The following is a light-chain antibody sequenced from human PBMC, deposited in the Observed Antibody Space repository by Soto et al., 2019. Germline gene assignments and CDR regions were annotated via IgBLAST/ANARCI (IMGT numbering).Light chain of an antibody. V-gene: IGKV3-15*01. J-gene: IGKJ2*01. Sequence: EIVMTQSPATLSVSPGEGATLSCRVSQSVGSSLAWYQQKPGQPPRILIYGAFTRVTGIPARFSGSGSGTEFSLTISSLQSEDFAVYYCQQYINWPVYTFGQGTKLEIK. CDR3: QQYINWPVYT. CDR1: QSVGSS. CDR2: GAF.